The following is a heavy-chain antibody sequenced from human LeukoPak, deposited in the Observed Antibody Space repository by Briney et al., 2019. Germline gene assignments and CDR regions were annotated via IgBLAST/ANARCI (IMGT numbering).Heavy chain of an antibody. V-gene: IGHV1-46*03. CDR3: ARNVGSGLDY. D-gene: IGHD3-10*01. CDR2: INPSGGST. Sequence: ASVKVSCKASGYTFTIYYIHWVRQAPGQGLEWMGFINPSGGSTSYAQKFQGRVTMTRDTSTSTVYMELSSLRSEDTAVYYCARNVGSGLDYWGQGTLVIVSS. J-gene: IGHJ4*02. CDR1: GYTFTIYY.